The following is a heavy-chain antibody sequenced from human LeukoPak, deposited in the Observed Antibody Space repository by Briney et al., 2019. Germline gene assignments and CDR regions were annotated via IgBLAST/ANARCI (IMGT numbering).Heavy chain of an antibody. Sequence: GGSLRLSCAASGFTFDDYAMHCVRQARGKGLECVSGIIWNSGSIGYADSVKGRFTIYRDNAKKYLYLQMKSLRAEDKALYFCAKDTVSYPSYYMDVWGKGTTVTVSS. J-gene: IGHJ6*03. CDR2: IIWNSGSI. CDR1: GFTFDDYA. CDR3: AKDTVSYPSYYMDV. D-gene: IGHD3-16*01. V-gene: IGHV3-9*01.